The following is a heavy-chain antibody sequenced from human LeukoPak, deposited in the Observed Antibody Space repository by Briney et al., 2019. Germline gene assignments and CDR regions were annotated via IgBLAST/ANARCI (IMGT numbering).Heavy chain of an antibody. Sequence: PGGSLRLSCAASGFTFSSYAMSWVRQAPGKGLEWVSGINWNGGSTGYADSVKGRFTISRDNAKNSLYLQMNSLRAEDTDFYYCARETMVRGFYDAFDIWGQGTMVTVSS. D-gene: IGHD3-10*01. CDR2: INWNGGST. CDR3: ARETMVRGFYDAFDI. CDR1: GFTFSSYA. V-gene: IGHV3-20*04. J-gene: IGHJ3*02.